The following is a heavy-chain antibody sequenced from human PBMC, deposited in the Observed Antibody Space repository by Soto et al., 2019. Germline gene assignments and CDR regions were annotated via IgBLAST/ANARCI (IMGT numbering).Heavy chain of an antibody. CDR3: RVVTSDYYYYYGMDV. D-gene: IGHD2-21*02. V-gene: IGHV3-15*01. CDR2: IKTKTDGGTT. J-gene: IGHJ6*02. Sequence: EVQLVESGGGLVKPGGSLRLSCAASGFTFTNAWMSWVRQAPGKGLEWVGRIKTKTDGGTTDYAAPVKGRFTISRDDSKNRLYLQMNSLKTEDTAVYYCRVVTSDYYYYYGMDVWGQGTTVTVSS. CDR1: GFTFTNAW.